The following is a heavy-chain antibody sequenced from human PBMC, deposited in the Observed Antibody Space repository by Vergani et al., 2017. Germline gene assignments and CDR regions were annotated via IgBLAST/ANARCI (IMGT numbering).Heavy chain of an antibody. V-gene: IGHV1-8*01. D-gene: IGHD3-22*01. J-gene: IGHJ6*03. CDR1: GYTFTSYA. Sequence: QVQLLQSGAEVKKPGASVKVSCKASGYTFTSYAINWVRQATGQGLEWIGWMNPNSGNTGYAQKIQGRVTLTRNISISTAYMELSSLRSEDTAVYYCAGGRITMRVVVLRGYDXMDVWGKGTTVTVSS. CDR3: AGGRITMRVVVLRGYDXMDV. CDR2: MNPNSGNT.